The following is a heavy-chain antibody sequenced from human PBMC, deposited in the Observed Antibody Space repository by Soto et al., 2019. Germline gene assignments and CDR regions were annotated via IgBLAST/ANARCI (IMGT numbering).Heavy chain of an antibody. CDR2: INHSGST. CDR1: GGSFSGYY. CDR3: ARQQESKYYDFWSGPNYGMDV. Sequence: SETLSLTCAVYGGSFSGYYWSWIRQPPGKGLEWIGEINHSGSTNYNPSLKSRVTISVDTSKNQFSLKLSSVTAADTAVYYCARQQESKYYDFWSGPNYGMDVWGQGTTVT. V-gene: IGHV4-34*01. J-gene: IGHJ6*02. D-gene: IGHD3-3*01.